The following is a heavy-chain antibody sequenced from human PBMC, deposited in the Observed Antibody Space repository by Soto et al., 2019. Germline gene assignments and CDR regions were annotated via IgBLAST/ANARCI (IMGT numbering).Heavy chain of an antibody. CDR1: GFSFSNYA. V-gene: IGHV3-23*01. J-gene: IGHJ4*02. Sequence: EVQLLQSGGGLAQPGGSLRLSCAASGFSFSNYAISWVRQAPGKGLECVSTISSSGITTYYTDSVKGRFTISRDNSKNTMYLQMNSLRAEDTAIYYCAKYPGDIQLWRSRYFDFWGQGTLVTVSS. CDR3: AKYPGDIQLWRSRYFDF. D-gene: IGHD5-18*01. CDR2: ISSSGITT.